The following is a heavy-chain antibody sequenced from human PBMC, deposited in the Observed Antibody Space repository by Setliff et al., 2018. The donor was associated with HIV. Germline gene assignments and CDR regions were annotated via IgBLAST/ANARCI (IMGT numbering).Heavy chain of an antibody. J-gene: IGHJ5*02. D-gene: IGHD2-2*01. CDR3: ARVIPAGVPANWFDP. CDR1: GGSITGSPYF. V-gene: IGHV4-39*02. Sequence: LSLTCTVSGGSITGSPYFWGWIRRPPLKGLEWIASIHYTGRTYYNPSLKSRVTTSVDPSKNHLSLKLTSVTAADTAVYYCARVIPAGVPANWFDPWGHGTLVTVSS. CDR2: IHYTGRT.